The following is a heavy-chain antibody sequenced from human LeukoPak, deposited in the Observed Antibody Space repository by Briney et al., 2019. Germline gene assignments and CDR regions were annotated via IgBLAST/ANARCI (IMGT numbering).Heavy chain of an antibody. J-gene: IGHJ4*02. CDR2: IYYSGST. V-gene: IGHV4-59*01. Sequence: PSETLSLTCTVTGGSISSYSWSWIRQPPGKELEWIGYIYYSGSTNYNPSLKSRVTISVDTSKNQFSLKLSSVTAADTAVYYCARESFDYGFDYWGQGTLVTVSS. CDR3: ARESFDYGFDY. CDR1: GGSISSYS. D-gene: IGHD4-17*01.